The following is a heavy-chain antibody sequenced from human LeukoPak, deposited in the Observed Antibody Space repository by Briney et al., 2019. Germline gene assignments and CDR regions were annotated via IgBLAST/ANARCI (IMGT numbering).Heavy chain of an antibody. CDR1: GGTFSSYA. V-gene: IGHV1-69*13. J-gene: IGHJ4*02. D-gene: IGHD3-22*01. Sequence: SVKVSCKASGGTFSSYAISWVRQAPGQGLEWMGGIIPIFGTANYAQKFQGRVTITADESTSTAYMELSSLRSEDTAVYYCARVPWGYYDSSGYYYYLDYWGQGTLVTVSS. CDR3: ARVPWGYYDSSGYYYYLDY. CDR2: IIPIFGTA.